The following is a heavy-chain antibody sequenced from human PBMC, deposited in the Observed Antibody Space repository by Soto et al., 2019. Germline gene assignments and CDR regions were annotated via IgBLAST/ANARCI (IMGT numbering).Heavy chain of an antibody. D-gene: IGHD2-2*01. CDR1: GYSFTSYW. V-gene: IGHV5-10-1*01. CDR2: IDPSDSYT. Sequence: GESLKISCKGSGYSFTSYWISWVRQMPGKGLESMGRIDPSDSYTNYSPSFQGHVTISADKSISTAYLQWSSLYAFDAAMYYYPRPRIVVVRAPTTCYYGMDVWGQGTTVTVSS. CDR3: PRPRIVVVRAPTTCYYGMDV. J-gene: IGHJ6*02.